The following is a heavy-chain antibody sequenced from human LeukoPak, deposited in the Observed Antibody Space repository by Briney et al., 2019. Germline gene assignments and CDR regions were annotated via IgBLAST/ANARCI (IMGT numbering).Heavy chain of an antibody. CDR3: ARENGDYHPLYYYYYMDV. Sequence: SETLSLTCTVSGGSISSYYWSWIRQPAGKGLEWIGRIYTSGSTNYNPSLKSRVTMSVDTSKNQFSLKLSSVTAADTAVYYCARENGDYHPLYYYYYMDVWGKGTTVTVSS. D-gene: IGHD4-17*01. J-gene: IGHJ6*03. V-gene: IGHV4-4*07. CDR1: GGSISSYY. CDR2: IYTSGST.